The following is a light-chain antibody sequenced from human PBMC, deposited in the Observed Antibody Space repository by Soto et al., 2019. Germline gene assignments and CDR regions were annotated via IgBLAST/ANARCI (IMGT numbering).Light chain of an antibody. CDR2: GAS. V-gene: IGKV3-15*01. CDR1: QSVSSK. Sequence: EIVMTQSPATLSVPPGERATLSCRASQSVSSKLAWYQQKPGQAPRLLIYGASTRATGIPARFSGSGSGTEFTLTISSLQAEDFAVYYCQQYNNWPPAFTFGGGTKVEIK. J-gene: IGKJ4*01. CDR3: QQYNNWPPAFT.